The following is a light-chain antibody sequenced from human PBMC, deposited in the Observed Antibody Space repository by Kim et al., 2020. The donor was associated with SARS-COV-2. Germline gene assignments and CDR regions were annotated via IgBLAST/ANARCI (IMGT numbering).Light chain of an antibody. CDR3: QQDDTAPFT. J-gene: IGKJ2*01. CDR1: QTVNNNY. CDR2: DAS. V-gene: IGKV3-20*01. Sequence: EIVFTQSPGTLSFSPGERVTLSCRASQTVNNNYLAWYQQRPGQSHRLLIYDASYRATGIPDRFSGAGSGTDFTLTIGSLEPEDFAVYFCQQDDTAPFTFGQGTKLEI.